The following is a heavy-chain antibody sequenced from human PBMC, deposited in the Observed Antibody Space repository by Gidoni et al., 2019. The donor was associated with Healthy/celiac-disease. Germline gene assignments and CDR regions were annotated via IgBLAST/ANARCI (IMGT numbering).Heavy chain of an antibody. V-gene: IGHV4-39*07. CDR2: ISVSGST. Sequence: QLQLQESGPGLVKPSETLSLTCTLSGGTISSSSYYWGGIRQPPGQGLEWIGSISVSGSTYYNPSLKSRFTISVDPSKNQFSLNLSAVTAADTALYYCAISGYSGFDAFDIWGQVTMVTVSS. D-gene: IGHD5-12*01. J-gene: IGHJ3*02. CDR3: AISGYSGFDAFDI. CDR1: GGTISSSSYY.